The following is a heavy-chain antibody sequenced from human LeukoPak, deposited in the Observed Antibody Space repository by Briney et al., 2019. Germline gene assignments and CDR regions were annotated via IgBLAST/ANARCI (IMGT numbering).Heavy chain of an antibody. CDR3: AMDYDFSHAFDI. J-gene: IGHJ3*02. D-gene: IGHD3-3*01. CDR1: GYTFTGYY. Sequence: ATVKVSCKASGYTFTGYYKHWVRQAPGQGLERMGIINPSCGSTSYAQKFQGRVTMTRDMSTSTVYMELSSLRSEDTAVYYCAMDYDFSHAFDIWGQGTMVTVSS. CDR2: INPSCGST. V-gene: IGHV1-46*01.